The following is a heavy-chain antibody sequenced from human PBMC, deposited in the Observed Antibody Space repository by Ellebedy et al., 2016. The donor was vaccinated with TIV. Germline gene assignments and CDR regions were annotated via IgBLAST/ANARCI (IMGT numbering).Heavy chain of an antibody. CDR1: GYALKSYG. V-gene: IGHV1-18*01. CDR2: VSVYNGDT. J-gene: IGHJ4*02. Sequence: ASVKVSCXASGYALKSYGIMWARQAPGQGLEWMGWVSVYNGDTNYAQHVQGRVTLTSDTSTSTAYMELRSLGSDDTAVYYCARGFVEYYPDYWGQGTLVTVSS. CDR3: ARGFVEYYPDY. D-gene: IGHD6-6*01.